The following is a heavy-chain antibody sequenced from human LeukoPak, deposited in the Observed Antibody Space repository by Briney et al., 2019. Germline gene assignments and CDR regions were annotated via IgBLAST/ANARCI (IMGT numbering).Heavy chain of an antibody. CDR1: GYTLTELS. Sequence: ASVKVSCEVSGYTLTELSMHWVRQAPGKGLEWMGGFDPEDGETIYAQKFQGRVTMTEDTYTDTAYMELSSLRSEDTAVYYCATDRGSGWSLDYWGQGTLVTVSS. J-gene: IGHJ4*02. CDR2: FDPEDGET. CDR3: ATDRGSGWSLDY. D-gene: IGHD6-19*01. V-gene: IGHV1-24*01.